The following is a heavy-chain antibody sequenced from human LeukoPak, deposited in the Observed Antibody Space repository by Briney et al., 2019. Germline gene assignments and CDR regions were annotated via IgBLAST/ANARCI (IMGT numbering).Heavy chain of an antibody. CDR1: GFTFSSYW. D-gene: IGHD2-15*01. CDR2: IKQDGSEK. Sequence: GGSLRLSCAACGFTFSSYWMSWVRQAPGKGLEWVANIKQDGSEKYYVDPVKGRFTISRDNAKNSLYLQMNSLRAEDTAVYYCAREDIVVVVAAYGDYVSYSGMDVWGQGTTVTVSS. J-gene: IGHJ6*02. V-gene: IGHV3-7*03. CDR3: AREDIVVVVAAYGDYVSYSGMDV.